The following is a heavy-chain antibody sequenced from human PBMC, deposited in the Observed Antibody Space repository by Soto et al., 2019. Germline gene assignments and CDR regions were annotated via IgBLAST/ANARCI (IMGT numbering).Heavy chain of an antibody. CDR3: ARGRIAAAGGGSGY. V-gene: IGHV4-34*01. Sequence: QVQLQQWGAGLLKPSETLSLTCAVYGGSFSGYYWSWIRQPPGKGLEWIGEINHSGSTNYNPSLKSRVTISVDTSKNQFSLKLSSVTAADTAVYYCARGRIAAAGGGSGYWGQGTLVTVSS. D-gene: IGHD6-13*01. J-gene: IGHJ4*02. CDR1: GGSFSGYY. CDR2: INHSGST.